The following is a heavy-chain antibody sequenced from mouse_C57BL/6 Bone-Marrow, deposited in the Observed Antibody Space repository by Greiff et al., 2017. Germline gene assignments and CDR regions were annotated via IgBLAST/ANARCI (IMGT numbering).Heavy chain of an antibody. D-gene: IGHD1-1*01. CDR1: GYTFTSYW. CDR2: IDPSDSET. CDR3: ARGASITTVVATDGFGY. Sequence: QVQLQQPGAELVRPGSSVKLSCKASGYTFTSYWMHWVKQRPIQGLEWIGNIDPSDSETHYNQKFKDKATLTVDKSSSTAYMQLSSLTSEDSAVYYCARGASITTVVATDGFGYWGQGTSVTVSS. J-gene: IGHJ4*01. V-gene: IGHV1-52*01.